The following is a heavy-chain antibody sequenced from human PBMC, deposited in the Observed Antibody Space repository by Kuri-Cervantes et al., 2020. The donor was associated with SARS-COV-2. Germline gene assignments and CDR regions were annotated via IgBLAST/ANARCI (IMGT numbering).Heavy chain of an antibody. CDR3: ARGTNWPPDGWFDP. Sequence: SCAISGDSVSSKIAAWNWIRQSPSRGLEWLGRTYYRSKWYDDYAVSVKSRISINPDTSKNRFSLHLNSVTPEDTAVYYCARGTNWPPDGWFDPWGQGTLVTVSS. CDR2: TYYRSKWYD. J-gene: IGHJ5*02. V-gene: IGHV6-1*01. D-gene: IGHD7-27*01. CDR1: GDSVSSKIAA.